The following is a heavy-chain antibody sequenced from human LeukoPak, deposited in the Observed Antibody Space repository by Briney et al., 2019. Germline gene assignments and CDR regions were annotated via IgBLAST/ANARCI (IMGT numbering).Heavy chain of an antibody. J-gene: IGHJ4*02. D-gene: IGHD3-10*01. CDR2: ISGSGGST. Sequence: PGGSLRLSCAASGFTLSSYAMSWVRQAPGKGLEWVSAISGSGGSTYYADSVKGRFTISRDNSKNTLYLQMNSLRAEDTAVYYCAKDFGFGEFFDYWGQGTLVTVSS. CDR1: GFTLSSYA. V-gene: IGHV3-23*01. CDR3: AKDFGFGEFFDY.